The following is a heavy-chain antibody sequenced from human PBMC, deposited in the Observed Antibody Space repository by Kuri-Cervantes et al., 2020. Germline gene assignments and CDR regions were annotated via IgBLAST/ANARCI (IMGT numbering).Heavy chain of an antibody. CDR2: MSGSGAST. J-gene: IGHJ6*03. V-gene: IGHV3-23*01. CDR1: EFTFSCYA. D-gene: IGHD2-15*01. Sequence: GEFLKISCAASEFTFSCYAISWVRQAPGKWLECVSTMSGSGASTYYADSVRARFSISRDNSTNPLYLQMTSLKAEDTAVYYCPKASCSGISCYPHYYSYSLDVWGKDTTVTVSS. CDR3: PKASCSGISCYPHYYSYSLDV.